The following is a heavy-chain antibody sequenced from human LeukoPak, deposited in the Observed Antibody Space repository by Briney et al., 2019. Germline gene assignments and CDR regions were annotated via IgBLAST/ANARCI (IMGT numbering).Heavy chain of an antibody. J-gene: IGHJ5*02. CDR2: IYHSGST. D-gene: IGHD3-10*01. CDR1: GGSISSGDYY. CDR3: ARSVRGIMVRGAITDLNWFDP. V-gene: IGHV4-30-4*01. Sequence: PSETLSLTCTVSGGSISSGDYYWTWIRQPAGKGLEWIGYIYHSGSTHYKASLKSRLTITLDTSKNQFSLRLTSVTAADPAVYFCARSVRGIMVRGAITDLNWFDPWGQGTLVAVSS.